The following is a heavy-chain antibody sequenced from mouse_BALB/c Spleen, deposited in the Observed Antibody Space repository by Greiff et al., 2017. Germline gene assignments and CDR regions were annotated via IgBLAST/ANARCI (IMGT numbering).Heavy chain of an antibody. CDR1: GFTFSDYY. CDR2: ISDGGSYT. D-gene: IGHD2-14*01. V-gene: IGHV5-4*02. CDR3: VGTTSWFAD. Sequence: EVKVVESGGGLVKPGGSLKLSCAASGFTFSDYYMYWVRQTPEKRLEWVATISDGGSYTYYPDSVKGRFTISRDNAKNNLYLQMSSLKSEDTAMYYCVGTTSWFADWGQGTLVTVSA. J-gene: IGHJ3*01.